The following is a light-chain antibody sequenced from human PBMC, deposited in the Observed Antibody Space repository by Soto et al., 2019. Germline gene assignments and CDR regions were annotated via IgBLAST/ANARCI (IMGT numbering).Light chain of an antibody. V-gene: IGLV2-11*01. CDR1: SSDVGGYNY. Sequence: QSALTQPRSVSGSPGQSVTISCTGTSSDVGGYNYVSWYQQHPGKAPKLMIYDVSKRPSGVPDRFSGSKSGNTASRTISGLQAEDEADYYCCSYAGSSNYVFGTGTNVNVL. CDR3: CSYAGSSNYV. J-gene: IGLJ1*01. CDR2: DVS.